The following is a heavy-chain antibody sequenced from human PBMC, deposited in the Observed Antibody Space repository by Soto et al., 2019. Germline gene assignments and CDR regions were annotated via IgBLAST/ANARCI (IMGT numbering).Heavy chain of an antibody. Sequence: GGSLRLSCAASGFTFRSYTMNWVRQAPGKGLEWVSSITSSGSYVYYADSMKGRFTISRDNAKNSVYLQVNSLRAEDTAVYYCARLHCSGGSCYYSFDYWGRGTLVTVSS. CDR1: GFTFRSYT. CDR3: ARLHCSGGSCYYSFDY. V-gene: IGHV3-21*01. J-gene: IGHJ4*02. D-gene: IGHD2-15*01. CDR2: ITSSGSYV.